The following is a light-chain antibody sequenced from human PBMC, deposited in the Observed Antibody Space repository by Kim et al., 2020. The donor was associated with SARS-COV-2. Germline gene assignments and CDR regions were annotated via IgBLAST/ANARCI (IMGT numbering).Light chain of an antibody. CDR3: QHHNAYPIT. J-gene: IGKJ5*01. Sequence: IQLTQSPSTLSASVGDRVTITCRASQSIGGWLAWYQQKPGKAPKLLIYDASSVESGVPSRFSGSGSGTEFTLTISSLQPDDSATYYCQHHNAYPITFGEGTRLDIK. CDR2: DAS. CDR1: QSIGGW. V-gene: IGKV1-5*01.